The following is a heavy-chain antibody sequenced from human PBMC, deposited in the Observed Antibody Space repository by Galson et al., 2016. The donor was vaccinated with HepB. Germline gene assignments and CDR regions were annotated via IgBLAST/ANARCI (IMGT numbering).Heavy chain of an antibody. CDR1: GGSISSYY. CDR2: IYNSGST. V-gene: IGHV4-59*01. Sequence: LSLTCTVSGGSISSYYWSWIRQPPGKGLEWLGSIYNSGSTNNNPSLKSRVTISVDTSKNQFSLKLSSVTAADTAVYYCAREPDYGDYRGGWFDPWGQGTLVTVSS. D-gene: IGHD4-17*01. CDR3: AREPDYGDYRGGWFDP. J-gene: IGHJ5*02.